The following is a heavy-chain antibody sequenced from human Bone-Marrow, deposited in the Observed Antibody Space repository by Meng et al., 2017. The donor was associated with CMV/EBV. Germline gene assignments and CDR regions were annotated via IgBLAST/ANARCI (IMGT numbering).Heavy chain of an antibody. J-gene: IGHJ6*02. CDR3: ARDKTGMDV. Sequence: GESLKISCAASGFTFSSYAMHWVRQAPGKGLEWVAVISYDGSNKYYADSVKGRFTISRDNSKNTLYLQMNSLRAEDTAVYYCARDKTGMDVWGQGTTVTVSS. CDR1: GFTFSSYA. V-gene: IGHV3-30-3*01. CDR2: ISYDGSNK.